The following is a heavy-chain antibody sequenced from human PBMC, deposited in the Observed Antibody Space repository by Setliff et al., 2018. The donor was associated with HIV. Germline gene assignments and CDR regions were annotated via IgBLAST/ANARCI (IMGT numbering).Heavy chain of an antibody. D-gene: IGHD3-22*01. CDR1: GGSISSYY. J-gene: IGHJ4*02. V-gene: IGHV4-4*09. CDR2: IYTSGST. CDR3: ARGLSFYDPGGFDY. Sequence: KPSETLSLTCPVSGGSISSYYWSWIRQPPGKGLEWIGYIYTSGSTNYNPSLKSRVTISVDTSKNQFSLKLSSVTAADTAVYYCARGLSFYDPGGFDYWGQGTLVTVSS.